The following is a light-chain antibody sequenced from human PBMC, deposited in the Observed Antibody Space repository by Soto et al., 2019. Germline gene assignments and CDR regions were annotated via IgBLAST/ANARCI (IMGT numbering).Light chain of an antibody. CDR2: GTS. CDR3: QQYYNWPLT. Sequence: ELVMTQSPATLSVSPGERATLSCRASQSFSSNVAWYQQKPGQAPRLLIYGTSTRVTGITARFSGSGSGTEFNLTIRSLRSEDFAVYYCQQYYNWPLTFGGGTKVEIK. V-gene: IGKV3-15*01. J-gene: IGKJ4*01. CDR1: QSFSSN.